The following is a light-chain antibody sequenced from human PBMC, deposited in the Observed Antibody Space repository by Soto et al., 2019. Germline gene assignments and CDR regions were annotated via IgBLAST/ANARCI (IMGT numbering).Light chain of an antibody. CDR1: QSVSSY. CDR3: QQRSNWPPYT. V-gene: IGKV3-11*01. J-gene: IGKJ2*01. CDR2: DAS. Sequence: EIVLTQSPATLSLSPGERATLSCRASQSVSSYLAWYQQKPGQAPRLLIYDASNRATGIPARFSGSGSGTDFXLTISXLXXEDFAVYYCQQRSNWPPYTFGQGTKLEIK.